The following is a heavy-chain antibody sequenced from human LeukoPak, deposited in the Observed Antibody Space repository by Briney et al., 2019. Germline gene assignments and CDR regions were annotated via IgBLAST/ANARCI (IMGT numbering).Heavy chain of an antibody. CDR2: VTGSGGRT. J-gene: IGHJ4*02. CDR3: AKEASYDSGAAFEY. V-gene: IGHV3-23*01. D-gene: IGHD3-22*01. Sequence: GGSLRLSCAASGXTFSNYAMNWVRQSPGKGLEWVSGVTGSGGRTFYADSVKGRFIISRDNSKNTVYLQMNSLRAEDTAIYYCAKEASYDSGAAFEYWGQGTLVTGSS. CDR1: GXTFSNYA.